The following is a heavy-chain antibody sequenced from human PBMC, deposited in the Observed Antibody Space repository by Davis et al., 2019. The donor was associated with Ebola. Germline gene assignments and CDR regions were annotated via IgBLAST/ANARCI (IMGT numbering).Heavy chain of an antibody. CDR1: GFTFSNYD. D-gene: IGHD5-18*01. Sequence: GESLKISCAASGFTFSNYDMHWVRQATGKGLEWVSAIGTAGDTYYPSSVKGRFTISRENAKNSLYLQMDSLRAEDTAVYYCARDGAPPYSYGYYYYYGMDVWGQGTTVTVSS. V-gene: IGHV3-13*01. CDR2: IGTAGDT. J-gene: IGHJ6*02. CDR3: ARDGAPPYSYGYYYYYGMDV.